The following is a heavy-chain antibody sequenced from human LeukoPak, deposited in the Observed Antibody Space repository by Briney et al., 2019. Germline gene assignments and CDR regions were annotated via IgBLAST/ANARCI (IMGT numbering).Heavy chain of an antibody. D-gene: IGHD2-2*01. CDR3: ARAVCSTSCYLFDY. J-gene: IGHJ4*02. V-gene: IGHV1-2*04. Sequence: ASVNVSCKASGYTFTVYYMHWVRQAPGQGLEWMGWINPNSGGTNYARKFQGWVTMTRGTSISTACMELSRLRSDDTAVYYCARAVCSTSCYLFDYWGQGTLVTVSS. CDR2: INPNSGGT. CDR1: GYTFTVYY.